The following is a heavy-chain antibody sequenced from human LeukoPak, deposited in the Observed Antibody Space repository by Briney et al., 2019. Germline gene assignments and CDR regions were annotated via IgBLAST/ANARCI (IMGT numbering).Heavy chain of an antibody. CDR1: GGTFSSYA. CDR3: AREWELHS. D-gene: IGHD1-26*01. J-gene: IGHJ4*02. CDR2: IIPIFGTA. V-gene: IGHV1-69*05. Sequence: GASVEVSCKASGGTFSSYAISWVRQAPGQGLEWMGGIIPIFGTANYAQKFQGRVTITTDESTSTAYMELSSLRSEDTAVCYCAREWELHSWGQGTLVTVSS.